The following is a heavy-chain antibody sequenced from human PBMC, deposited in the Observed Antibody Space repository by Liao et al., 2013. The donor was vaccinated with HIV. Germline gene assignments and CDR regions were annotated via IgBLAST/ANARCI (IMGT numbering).Heavy chain of an antibody. CDR2: INHSGST. V-gene: IGHV4-34*01. Sequence: QVQLQQWGAGLLKPSETLSLTCAVYGGSFSGYCWSWIRQPPGKGLEWIGEINHSGSTNYNPSLKSRLTISVDTSKNQFSLKLSSVTAADTAVYYCARAYDFWSGYYLHYWVQGTLVTVS. CDR3: ARAYDFWSGYYLHY. CDR1: GGSFSGYC. J-gene: IGHJ4*02. D-gene: IGHD3-3*01.